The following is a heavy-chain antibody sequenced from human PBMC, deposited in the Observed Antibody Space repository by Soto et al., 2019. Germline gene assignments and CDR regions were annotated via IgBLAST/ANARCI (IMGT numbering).Heavy chain of an antibody. J-gene: IGHJ4*02. CDR3: ARASDTSGYYY. V-gene: IGHV1-69*01. Sequence: QVQLVQSGSEVKKPGSSVKVSCKVSAGSFKNYAISWVRQAPGQGLEWVGGILPVFDELHYAPKLQGRVTITADEATSTAHLELGSLTSDDTAVYFCARASDTSGYYYWGQGTLVTVSS. CDR2: ILPVFDEL. CDR1: AGSFKNYA. D-gene: IGHD5-12*01.